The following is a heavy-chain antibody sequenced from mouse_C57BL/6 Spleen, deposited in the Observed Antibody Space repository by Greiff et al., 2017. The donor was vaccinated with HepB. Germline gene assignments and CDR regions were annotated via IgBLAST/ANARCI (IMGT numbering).Heavy chain of an antibody. CDR2: IHPNSGST. J-gene: IGHJ1*03. Sequence: QVQLQQPGAELVKPGASVKLSCKASGYTFTSYWMHWVKQSPGQGLEWIGMIHPNSGSTNYNEKFKSKATLTVDKSSSTAYMQLSSLTSEDSAVYYCARCITTVVDFDVWGTGTTVTVSS. CDR3: ARCITTVVDFDV. V-gene: IGHV1-64*01. CDR1: GYTFTSYW. D-gene: IGHD1-1*01.